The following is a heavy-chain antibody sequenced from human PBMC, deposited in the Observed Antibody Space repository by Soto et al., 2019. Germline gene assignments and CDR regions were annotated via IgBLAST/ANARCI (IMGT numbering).Heavy chain of an antibody. CDR1: GFTFSSYA. CDR3: SKENRRYYGSGREALLDY. Sequence: EVQLLESGGGLVQPGGSLRLSCAASGFTFSSYAMSWVRQAPGKGLEWVSAISGSGGSTYYADSVKGRFTISRDNSKNTLYLEKTSLRAEDTAVYYWSKENRRYYGSGREALLDYWGQGTLVTVSS. J-gene: IGHJ4*02. D-gene: IGHD3-10*01. V-gene: IGHV3-23*01. CDR2: ISGSGGST.